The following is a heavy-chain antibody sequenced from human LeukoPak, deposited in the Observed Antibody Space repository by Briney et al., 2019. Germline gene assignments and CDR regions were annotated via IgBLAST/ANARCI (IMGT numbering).Heavy chain of an antibody. CDR3: ARVTRMVVVVPAANEPSYYYYYVDV. D-gene: IGHD2-2*01. CDR1: GFTFSSYA. CDR2: ISYDGSNK. J-gene: IGHJ6*03. V-gene: IGHV3-30-3*01. Sequence: PGRSLRLSCTASGFTFSSYAMHWVRQAPGKGLEWVAIISYDGSNKYYADSVKGLFTISRDNSKNTLYLQMNSLRAEDTAVYYCARVTRMVVVVPAANEPSYYYYYVDVWGKGTTVTVSS.